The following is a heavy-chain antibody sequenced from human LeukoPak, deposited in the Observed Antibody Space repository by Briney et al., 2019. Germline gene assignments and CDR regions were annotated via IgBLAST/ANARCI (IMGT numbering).Heavy chain of an antibody. V-gene: IGHV3-48*01. CDR1: GFTFSSYS. J-gene: IGHJ4*02. D-gene: IGHD6-19*01. CDR2: ISSSSSTI. CDR3: ARELEIAVAGALGY. Sequence: PGGSLRLSCAASGFTFSSYSMNWVRQAPGKGLEWVSYISSSSSTIYYADSVKGRFTISRDHSKNTLYLQMKSLRAEDTAVYYCARELEIAVAGALGYWGQGTLVTVSS.